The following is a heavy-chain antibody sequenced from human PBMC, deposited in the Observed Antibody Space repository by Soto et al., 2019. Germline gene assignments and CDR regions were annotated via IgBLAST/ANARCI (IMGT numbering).Heavy chain of an antibody. CDR1: GYTFTNYY. V-gene: IGHV1-46*03. CDR2: INPSGGST. Sequence: ASVKVSCKASGYTFTNYYMHWVRQAPGQGLEWMGIINPSGGSTSYAQKFQGRVTMTRDTSTSTVYMELSSLRSEDTAVYYCARGPVVVPAAIPPDDAFDIWGQGTMVTVSS. J-gene: IGHJ3*02. CDR3: ARGPVVVPAAIPPDDAFDI. D-gene: IGHD2-2*02.